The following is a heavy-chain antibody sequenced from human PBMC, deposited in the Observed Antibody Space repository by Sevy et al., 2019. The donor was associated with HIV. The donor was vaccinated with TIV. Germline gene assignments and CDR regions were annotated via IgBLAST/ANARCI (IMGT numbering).Heavy chain of an antibody. CDR1: GITLTPYW. Sequence: GGSLRLSCAASGITLTPYWMHWVRQAPGKGLVCVSRINSDGSSTSYAESVKGRFTISRDNGKNTLYLQMKSLRVEDTAVYFCSRGLYYYDMRGHQEPGDYWGQGVLVTVSS. CDR2: INSDGSST. J-gene: IGHJ4*02. D-gene: IGHD3-22*01. CDR3: SRGLYYYDMRGHQEPGDY. V-gene: IGHV3-74*01.